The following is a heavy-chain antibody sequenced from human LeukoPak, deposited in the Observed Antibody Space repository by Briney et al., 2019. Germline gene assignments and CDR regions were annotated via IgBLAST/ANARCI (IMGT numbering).Heavy chain of an antibody. CDR2: INPNSGGT. V-gene: IGHV1-2*02. CDR1: GYTFTGYY. Sequence: ASVKVSCKASGYTFTGYYMHWVRQAPGQGLEWMGWINPNSGGTNYAQKFQGRVTMTTDTSTSYMELRSLRSDDTAVYYCARGGYSSSWRDAFDLWGQGTMVTVSS. J-gene: IGHJ3*01. CDR3: ARGGYSSSWRDAFDL. D-gene: IGHD2-2*03.